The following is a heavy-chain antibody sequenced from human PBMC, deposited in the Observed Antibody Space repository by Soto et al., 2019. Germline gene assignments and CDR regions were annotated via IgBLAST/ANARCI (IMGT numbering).Heavy chain of an antibody. Sequence: EVQLVESGGGLVQPGGSLRLSCAASGFTFSSYSMNWVRQAPGKGLEWVSYISSSSSTIYYADSVKGRFTISRDNAKNSLYLQMNSLRAEDTAVYYCASRRRGMRLDAFDIWGQGTMVPVSS. V-gene: IGHV3-48*01. CDR1: GFTFSSYS. CDR3: ASRRRGMRLDAFDI. J-gene: IGHJ3*02. CDR2: ISSSSSTI.